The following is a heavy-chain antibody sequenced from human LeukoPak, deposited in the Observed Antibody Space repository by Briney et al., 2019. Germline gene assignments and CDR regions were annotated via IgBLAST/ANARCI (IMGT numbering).Heavy chain of an antibody. CDR2: IIPIFGTA. J-gene: IGHJ3*02. Sequence: GASVKVSCKASGGTFTSYAISWVRQAPGQGLEWMGGIIPIFGTANYAQKFQGRVTITADESTSTAYMELSSLRSEDTAVYYCARVFHGDVYDYDSWGKGTMVTVSS. CDR1: GGTFTSYA. D-gene: IGHD4-17*01. CDR3: ARVFHGDVYDYDS. V-gene: IGHV1-69*13.